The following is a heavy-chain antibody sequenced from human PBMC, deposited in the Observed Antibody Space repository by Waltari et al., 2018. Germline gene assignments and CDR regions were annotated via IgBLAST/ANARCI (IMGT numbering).Heavy chain of an antibody. CDR2: IYASGST. D-gene: IGHD3-3*01. J-gene: IGHJ6*02. V-gene: IGHV4-4*07. CDR1: GCSLSSYY. Sequence: QVQLQESGPGLVKPSETLSLLCNVSGCSLSSYYWNWIRQPAGKGLGWIGRIYASGSTSYNPSLESRISMSVDTSKNHFSLKLSSVTAADTGVYYCAGSSNFGIYGLDVWGQGTTVVVSS. CDR3: AGSSNFGIYGLDV.